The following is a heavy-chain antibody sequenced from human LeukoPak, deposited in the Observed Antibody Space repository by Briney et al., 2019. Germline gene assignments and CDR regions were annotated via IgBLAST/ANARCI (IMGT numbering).Heavy chain of an antibody. CDR1: GFTFSSYS. J-gene: IGHJ4*02. D-gene: IGHD6-25*01. V-gene: IGHV3-48*02. Sequence: PGGSLRLSCAASGFTFSSYSMNWVRQAPGKGLEWVSYISSYSSTIYYADSVKGRFTNSRDNANNSLYLQMNSLRDEDTAAYYCARRAFSGSDYWGQGTLVTVSS. CDR2: ISSYSSTI. CDR3: ARRAFSGSDY.